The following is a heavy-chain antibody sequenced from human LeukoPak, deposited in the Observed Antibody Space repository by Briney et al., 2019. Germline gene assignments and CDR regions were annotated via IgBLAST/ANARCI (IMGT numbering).Heavy chain of an antibody. Sequence: PGGSLRFSCAASGFTFSSYGMHWVRQAPGKGLEWVAVIWYDGSNKYYADSVKGRFTISRDNSKNTLYLQMNSLRAEDTAVYYCASAVAGGYFDYWGQGTLVTVSS. J-gene: IGHJ4*02. D-gene: IGHD6-19*01. CDR3: ASAVAGGYFDY. V-gene: IGHV3-33*01. CDR1: GFTFSSYG. CDR2: IWYDGSNK.